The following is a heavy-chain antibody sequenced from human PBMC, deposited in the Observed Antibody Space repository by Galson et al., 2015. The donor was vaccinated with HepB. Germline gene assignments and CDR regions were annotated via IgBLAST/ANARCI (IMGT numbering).Heavy chain of an antibody. V-gene: IGHV4-34*01. CDR3: ARGSLVGAIGATKTRFDY. Sequence: ETLSLTCAVYDESFTGYYWSWIRQPPGRGLEWIGEINHGGSTNYNPSLKSRVTISVDTSKNQLSLKLSSVTAADTAVYYCARGSLVGAIGATKTRFDYWGQGTLVTVSS. J-gene: IGHJ4*02. CDR1: DESFTGYY. D-gene: IGHD1-26*01. CDR2: INHGGST.